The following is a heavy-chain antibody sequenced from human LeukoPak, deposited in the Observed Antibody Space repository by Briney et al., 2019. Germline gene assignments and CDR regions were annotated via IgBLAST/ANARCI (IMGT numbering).Heavy chain of an antibody. CDR3: ARVGEDSGSYPPSYYFDY. CDR2: ISGSGGST. J-gene: IGHJ4*02. V-gene: IGHV3-23*01. CDR1: GLTFTSYA. D-gene: IGHD1-26*01. Sequence: PGGSLRLSCAASGLTFTSYAMTWVRQAPGKGLEWVSAISGSGGSTYYADSVKGRFTISRDSSKNTLYLQMNSLRAEDTAVYYCARVGEDSGSYPPSYYFDYWGQGTLVTVSS.